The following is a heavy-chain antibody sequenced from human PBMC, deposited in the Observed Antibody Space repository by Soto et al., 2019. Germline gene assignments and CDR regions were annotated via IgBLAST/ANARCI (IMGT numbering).Heavy chain of an antibody. CDR3: ARDLSTDSSGYYPFDY. CDR2: INHSGST. D-gene: IGHD3-22*01. J-gene: IGHJ4*02. V-gene: IGHV4-34*01. CDR1: GGSFSGYY. Sequence: SETLSLTCAVYGGSFSGYYWSWIRQPPGKGLEWIGEINHSGSTNYNPSLKSRVTISVDTSKNQFSLKLSSVTAADTAVYYCARDLSTDSSGYYPFDYWGQGTLVTVSS.